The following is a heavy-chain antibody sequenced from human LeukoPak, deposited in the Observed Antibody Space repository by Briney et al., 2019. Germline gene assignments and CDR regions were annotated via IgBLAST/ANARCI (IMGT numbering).Heavy chain of an antibody. J-gene: IGHJ3*02. CDR1: GYTFIGYY. V-gene: IGHV1-2*06. CDR2: INPNSGDT. CDR3: ALTWGYYAFDI. D-gene: IGHD7-27*01. Sequence: ASVKVSCKASGYTFIGYYIHWVRQAPGQGLEWMGRINPNSGDTNYAQSFQGRVTMTRDTSISTAYMELSRLRSDVTAVYYCALTWGYYAFDIWGQGTMVTVSS.